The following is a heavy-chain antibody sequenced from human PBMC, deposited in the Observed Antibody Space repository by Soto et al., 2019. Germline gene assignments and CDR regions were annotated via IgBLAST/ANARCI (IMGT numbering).Heavy chain of an antibody. CDR3: VSLSLNIAAPDV. Sequence: LRLSCAASGFTFSSYEMNWVRQAPGKGLEWVSYISSSGSTIYYADSVKGRFTISRDNAKNSLYLQMNSLRAEDTAVYYCVSLSLNIAAPDVWGQGTTVTVSS. V-gene: IGHV3-48*03. CDR2: ISSSGSTI. D-gene: IGHD6-13*01. J-gene: IGHJ6*02. CDR1: GFTFSSYE.